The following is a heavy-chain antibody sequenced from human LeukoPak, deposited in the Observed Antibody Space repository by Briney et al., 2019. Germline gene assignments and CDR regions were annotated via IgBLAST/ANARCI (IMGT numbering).Heavy chain of an antibody. CDR2: IKSKTDGGTT. CDR1: GFTFSNAW. J-gene: IGHJ4*02. D-gene: IGHD2-15*01. V-gene: IGHV3-15*01. Sequence: GGSLRPSCAASGFTFSNAWLTWVRQAPGKGLEWVGRIKSKTDGGTTDYAAPVKGRFTISRDDSRNTLYLQMNSLKTKDTAVYYCTTIGYCSGGTCRRVYYFDYWGQGTLVTVSS. CDR3: TTIGYCSGGTCRRVYYFDY.